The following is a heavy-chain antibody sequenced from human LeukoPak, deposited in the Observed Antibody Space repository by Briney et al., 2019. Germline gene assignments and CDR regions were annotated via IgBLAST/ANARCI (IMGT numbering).Heavy chain of an antibody. CDR2: ISYDGSNK. CDR3: ASCSSTSCYTFDY. D-gene: IGHD2-2*01. CDR1: GFTFSSYA. J-gene: IGHJ4*02. V-gene: IGHV3-30-3*01. Sequence: GGSLRLSCAASGFTFSSYAMHWVRQAPGKGLEWVAVISYDGSNKYYADSVKGRFTISRDNSKNTLYLQMNSLRAEDTAVYYCASCSSTSCYTFDYWGQGTPVTVSS.